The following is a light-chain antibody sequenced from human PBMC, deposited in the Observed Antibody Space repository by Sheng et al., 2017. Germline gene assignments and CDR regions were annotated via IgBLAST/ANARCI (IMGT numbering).Light chain of an antibody. CDR1: NIGSKS. V-gene: IGLV3-21*02. J-gene: IGLJ2*01. CDR3: QVWDSSSDHVV. CDR2: DDS. Sequence: SYVLTQPPSVSVAPGETATITCGENNIGSKSVHWYQQKPGQAPMVVVYDDSDRRSGIPERFSGSNSGNPATLIINRVEAGDEADYYCQVWDSSSDHVVFGGGTEADRP.